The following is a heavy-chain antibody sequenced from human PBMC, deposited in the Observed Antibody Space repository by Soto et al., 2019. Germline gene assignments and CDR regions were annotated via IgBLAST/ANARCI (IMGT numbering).Heavy chain of an antibody. CDR3: AREEGSSWYGKWLDH. CDR1: VFTFIIYL. D-gene: IGHD6-13*01. V-gene: IGHV3-7*01. CDR2: IKQDGSEK. J-gene: IGHJ5*02. Sequence: SLSCSSSVFTFIIYLMSWFLQAPCKGLEWVANIKQDGSEKYYVDSVKGRFTISRDNAKNSLYLQMNSLRAEDTAVYYCAREEGSSWYGKWLDHWGQRTLVTVSS.